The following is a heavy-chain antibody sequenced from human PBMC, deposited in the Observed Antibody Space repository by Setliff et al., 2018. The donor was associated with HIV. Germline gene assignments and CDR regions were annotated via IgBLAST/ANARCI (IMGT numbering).Heavy chain of an antibody. CDR3: ARARHQITIFDY. V-gene: IGHV1-8*02. Sequence: GASVKVSCKASGYTFTSYDINWVRQGTGQGLEWMGWMNPNSGNTGYAQKFQGRVTMTRNTSISTTYMELSSLRSEDTAVYYCARARHQITIFDYWGQGMLVTVSS. CDR2: MNPNSGNT. CDR1: GYTFTSYD. D-gene: IGHD3-10*01. J-gene: IGHJ4*02.